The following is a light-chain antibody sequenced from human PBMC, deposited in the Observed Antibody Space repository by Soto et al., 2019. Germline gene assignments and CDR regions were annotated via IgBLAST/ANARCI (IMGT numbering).Light chain of an antibody. CDR1: SSNIGSNN. V-gene: IGLV1-47*01. J-gene: IGLJ3*02. CDR2: PNS. CDR3: ATWDDSPSGRSWV. Sequence: VLTQSPSASGTPGQRVSISCSGSSSNIGSNNVYWYQHFPGSAPRFLIYPNSPRPSGVPDRFSASKSGTSASLVISGLRPEDEATYYCATWDDSPSGRSWVFGGGTKVTVL.